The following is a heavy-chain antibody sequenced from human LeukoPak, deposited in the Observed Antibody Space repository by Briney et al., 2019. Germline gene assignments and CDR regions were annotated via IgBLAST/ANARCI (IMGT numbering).Heavy chain of an antibody. CDR1: GFTFSNYW. D-gene: IGHD4-11*01. J-gene: IGHJ4*02. CDR2: IDQDESEK. CDR3: ARSLQIDY. Sequence: GGSLRLSCATSGFTFSNYWMSWVRQAPGKGLEWAANIDQDESEKHFVDSVKGRFTISRDNAKNSLYLQMNSLRAEDTAVYYCARSLQIDYWGQGTLVTVSS. V-gene: IGHV3-7*05.